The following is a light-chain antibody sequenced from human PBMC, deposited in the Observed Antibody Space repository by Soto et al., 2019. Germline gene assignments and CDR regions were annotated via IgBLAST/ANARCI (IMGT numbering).Light chain of an antibody. J-gene: IGLJ1*01. CDR2: QVT. CDR1: SSDVGHYNY. Sequence: QSVLTQPASVSVSPGQSITISCTGTSSDVGHYNYVSWYQQHPGKAPKLIIYQVTSRASGVSHRFSGSKSGNTAALTISGLQPEDEAEYYCNSYSSTSFYVFGTGTKVTVL. CDR3: NSYSSTSFYV. V-gene: IGLV2-14*01.